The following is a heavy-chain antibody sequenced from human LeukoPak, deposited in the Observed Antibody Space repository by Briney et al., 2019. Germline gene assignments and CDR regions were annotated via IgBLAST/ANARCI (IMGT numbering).Heavy chain of an antibody. J-gene: IGHJ4*02. CDR1: GFTFSSPA. Sequence: GGSLRLSCAASGFTFSSPAMCWVRQAPGKGLEWVSVISGSGAYTYYADSVKGRFTISRDNSKNTLYLQMNSLRAEDTAVYYCAKVSRITMIVVVIPPNYYFDYWGQGTLVTVSS. V-gene: IGHV3-23*01. CDR2: ISGSGAYT. D-gene: IGHD3-22*01. CDR3: AKVSRITMIVVVIPPNYYFDY.